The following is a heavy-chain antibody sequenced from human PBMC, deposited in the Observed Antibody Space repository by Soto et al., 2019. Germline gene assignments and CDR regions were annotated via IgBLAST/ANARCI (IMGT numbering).Heavy chain of an antibody. CDR3: AGERLNTGWYGFDH. D-gene: IGHD6-19*01. Sequence: QVQLVQSGGEVKKPGASVKVSCKTSGYTFSNYDFSWVRQAPGQGLEWMGWVSNKNGVTNYAEKFRDRVTMTTDISTNTIYMELRSLRSDDTAVYFCAGERLNTGWYGFDHWGQGTQVTVSS. CDR2: VSNKNGVT. CDR1: GYTFSNYD. J-gene: IGHJ4*02. V-gene: IGHV1-18*04.